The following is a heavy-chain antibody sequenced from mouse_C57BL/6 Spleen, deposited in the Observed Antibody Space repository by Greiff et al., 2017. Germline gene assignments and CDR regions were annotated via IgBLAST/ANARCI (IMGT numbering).Heavy chain of an antibody. D-gene: IGHD2-5*01. CDR1: GYSITSGYY. CDR3: TRAYYSNYPAWFAY. V-gene: IGHV3-6*01. Sequence: EESGPGLVKPSQSLSLTCSVTGYSITSGYYWNWIRQFPGNKLEWMGYISYDGSNNYNPSLKNRIPITRDTSKNQFFLKLNSVTTEDTATYYCTRAYYSNYPAWFAYWGQGTLVTVSA. CDR2: ISYDGSN. J-gene: IGHJ3*01.